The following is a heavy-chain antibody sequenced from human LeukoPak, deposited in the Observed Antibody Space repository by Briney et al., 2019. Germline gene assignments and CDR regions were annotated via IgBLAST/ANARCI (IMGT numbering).Heavy chain of an antibody. CDR3: AKDGVILAPGVYWYMDV. V-gene: IGHV3-33*03. J-gene: IGHJ6*03. CDR2: IWYEGSNK. D-gene: IGHD3-16*02. Sequence: GGSLRLSCAASGFTFSSYGMHWVRQAPGKGLEWVAVIWYEGSNKYYADSVKGRFTISRDNSKNTLYLQMNSLRAEDTAVFYCAKDGVILAPGVYWYMDVWGRGTTVTVSS. CDR1: GFTFSSYG.